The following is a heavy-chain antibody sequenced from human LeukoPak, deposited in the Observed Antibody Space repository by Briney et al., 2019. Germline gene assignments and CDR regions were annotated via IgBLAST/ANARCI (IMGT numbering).Heavy chain of an antibody. CDR3: AKERAVVPRGGMDV. CDR1: GFTFSSYA. V-gene: IGHV3-23*01. D-gene: IGHD2-2*01. CDR2: ISGSGDST. Sequence: GGSLRLSCAASGFTFSSYAMSWVRQAPGKGLEWVSAISGSGDSTYYADSVKGRFTISRDNSKNTLYLQMNSLRGEDTAVYYCAKERAVVPRGGMDVWGRGTLVTVSS. J-gene: IGHJ2*01.